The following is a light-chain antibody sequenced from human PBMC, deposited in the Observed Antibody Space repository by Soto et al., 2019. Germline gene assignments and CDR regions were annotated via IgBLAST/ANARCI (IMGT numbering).Light chain of an antibody. V-gene: IGLV2-8*01. CDR2: EVS. Sequence: QSALTQPPSASGSPGQSVTISCTGTSSDVGGYNHVSWYQHHPGKVPKLMIYEVSKRPSGVPDRFSGSKSGNTASLTVSGLQAEDEADYYCNSYAGSNIVIFGGGTKVTVL. J-gene: IGLJ2*01. CDR1: SSDVGGYNH. CDR3: NSYAGSNIVI.